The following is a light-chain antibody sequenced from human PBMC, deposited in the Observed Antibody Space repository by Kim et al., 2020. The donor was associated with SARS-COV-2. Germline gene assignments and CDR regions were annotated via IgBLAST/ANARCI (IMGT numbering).Light chain of an antibody. CDR3: QAWDSDTAV. Sequence: SYELTQPPSVSVSPGQTASITCFGDNLGDKYACWYQHKPGQSPVLVIYRNTNRPLGIPERFSGSNSGNTATLNISRAQAMDEADYYCQAWDSDTAVFGGGTKLTVL. CDR2: RNT. CDR1: NLGDKY. J-gene: IGLJ3*02. V-gene: IGLV3-1*01.